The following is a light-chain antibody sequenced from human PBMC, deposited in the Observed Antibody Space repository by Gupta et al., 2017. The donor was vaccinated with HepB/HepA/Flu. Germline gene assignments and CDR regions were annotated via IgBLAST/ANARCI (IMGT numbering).Light chain of an antibody. CDR1: QSVSSNY. J-gene: IGKJ1*01. CDR2: GTS. V-gene: IGKV3-20*01. Sequence: EIVLTQSPGTLSLSPGERATLSCRASQSVSSNYLAWYQQTPGQAPRLLIYGTSSSATGIPDRFSGSGSGTDFTLTISRLEPADYAVYYCQQYGTSPPWTFGQGTKVEVK. CDR3: QQYGTSPPWT.